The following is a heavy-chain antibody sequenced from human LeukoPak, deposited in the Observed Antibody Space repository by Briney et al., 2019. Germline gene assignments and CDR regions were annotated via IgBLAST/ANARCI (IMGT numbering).Heavy chain of an antibody. CDR1: GFTFSKAW. V-gene: IGHV3-15*01. D-gene: IGHD1-26*01. J-gene: IGHJ4*02. CDR3: TTAGTTTTRFVDY. CDR2: IISKTDGGTT. Sequence: NPGGSLRLSCAASGFTFSKAWMSWVRQAPGKGLEWVGRIISKTDGGTTNYAATVNGRFAISRDDSKNTLYLQMNGLKTGDTAVYYCTTAGTTTTRFVDYWGQGTLVTVSS.